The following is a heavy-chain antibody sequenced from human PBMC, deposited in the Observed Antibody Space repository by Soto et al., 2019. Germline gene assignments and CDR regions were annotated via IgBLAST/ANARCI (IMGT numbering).Heavy chain of an antibody. CDR2: ISAYNGNT. CDR3: ARALYYDILTGPDAFDI. CDR1: GYTFTSYG. Sequence: GASVKVSCKASGYTFTSYGISWVRQAPGQGLEGMGWISAYNGNTNYAQKLQGRVTMTTDTSTSTAYMELRSLRSDDTAVYYCARALYYDILTGPDAFDIWGQGTMVTVSS. D-gene: IGHD3-9*01. V-gene: IGHV1-18*01. J-gene: IGHJ3*02.